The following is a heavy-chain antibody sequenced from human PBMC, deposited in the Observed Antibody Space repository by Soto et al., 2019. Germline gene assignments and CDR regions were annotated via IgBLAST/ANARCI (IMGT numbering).Heavy chain of an antibody. Sequence: EVQLLESGGGLVQPGGPLRLSCAASGFTFSNYAMSWVRQAPGKGLEWVSTLSASDGSTYYADSVKGRFTISRDNSKNTLYLQMNSLRAEDTAVYYCAKEFHFGSGSYIYAFDYWGKGTLVTVSS. J-gene: IGHJ4*02. CDR1: GFTFSNYA. V-gene: IGHV3-23*01. CDR2: LSASDGST. D-gene: IGHD3-10*01. CDR3: AKEFHFGSGSYIYAFDY.